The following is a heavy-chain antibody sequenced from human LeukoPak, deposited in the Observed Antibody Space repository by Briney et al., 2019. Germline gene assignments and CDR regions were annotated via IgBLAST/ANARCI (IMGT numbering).Heavy chain of an antibody. D-gene: IGHD3-9*01. J-gene: IGHJ4*02. V-gene: IGHV1-18*01. Sequence: ASVKVSCKASGYTFTSYGISWVRQAPGQGLEWMGWISAYNGNTNYAQKLQGRATMTTDTSTSTVYMELSSLRSEDTAVYYCARDRLRYFDLWGQGTLVTVSS. CDR2: ISAYNGNT. CDR1: GYTFTSYG. CDR3: ARDRLRYFDL.